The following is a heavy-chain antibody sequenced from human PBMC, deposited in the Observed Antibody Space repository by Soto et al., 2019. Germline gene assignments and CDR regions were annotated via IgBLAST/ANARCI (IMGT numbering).Heavy chain of an antibody. CDR3: ARQRLRLGELSYYFDY. J-gene: IGHJ4*02. Sequence: QVQLVESGGGVVQPGRSLRLSCAASGFTFSSYGMHWVRQAPGKGLEWVAVIWYDGSNKYYADSVKGRFTISRDNSKNTLYLQRNSLRAEDTAVYYCARQRLRLGELSYYFDYWGQGTLVTVSS. D-gene: IGHD3-16*02. V-gene: IGHV3-33*01. CDR1: GFTFSSYG. CDR2: IWYDGSNK.